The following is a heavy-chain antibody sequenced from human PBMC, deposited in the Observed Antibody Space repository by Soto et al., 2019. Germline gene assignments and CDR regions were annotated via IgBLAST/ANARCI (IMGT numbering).Heavy chain of an antibody. J-gene: IGHJ4*02. Sequence: GGSLRLSCAASGFTFSNYAMSWVRQAPGKGLQWVSTISGSGASTYYGDSVKGRFTLSRDNSENTLFLQMDSLRAEDTAVYYCAQREILPGVAQFEYWGQGTLVTV. V-gene: IGHV3-23*01. CDR1: GFTFSNYA. CDR3: AQREILPGVAQFEY. D-gene: IGHD2-8*01. CDR2: ISGSGAST.